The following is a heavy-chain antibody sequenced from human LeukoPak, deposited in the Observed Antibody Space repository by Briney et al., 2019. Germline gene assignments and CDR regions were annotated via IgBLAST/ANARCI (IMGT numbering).Heavy chain of an antibody. CDR2: ISGSGDST. V-gene: IGHV3-23*01. D-gene: IGHD3-10*01. CDR1: GFTFSSYA. CDR3: AKAPDGSGSFYGY. J-gene: IGHJ4*02. Sequence: GGSLRLSCAASGFTFSSYAMSWVRQAPGKGLDWVSAISGSGDSTYYADSVKGRFTISRDNSKNTLYLQMNSLRAEDTAVYYCAKAPDGSGSFYGYWGQGTLVTVSS.